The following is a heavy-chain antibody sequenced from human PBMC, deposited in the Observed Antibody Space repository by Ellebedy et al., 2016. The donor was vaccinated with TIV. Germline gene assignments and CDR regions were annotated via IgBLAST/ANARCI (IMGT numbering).Heavy chain of an antibody. Sequence: SETLSLTXTVSGGSFSSYYWSWIRQSAGKGLEWIGSIFMSGSTSYNPSLKNRVIMSVDASTTQLSLNLSSVTAADTAVYFCARLRQSRDRSHWYFDLWGRGTLVTVSS. CDR3: ARLRQSRDRSHWYFDL. V-gene: IGHV4-4*07. CDR1: GGSFSSYY. J-gene: IGHJ2*01. D-gene: IGHD1-14*01. CDR2: IFMSGST.